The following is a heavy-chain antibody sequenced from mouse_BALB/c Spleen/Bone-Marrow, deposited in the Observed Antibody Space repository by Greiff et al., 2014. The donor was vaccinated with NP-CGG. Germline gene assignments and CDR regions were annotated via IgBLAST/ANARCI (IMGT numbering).Heavy chain of an antibody. Sequence: QVQLKESGAELVRPGSSVKISCKASGYAFSSYWMNWVKQRPGQGLEWIGQIYPGDGDTNYNGNFKDKATLTTDKSSTTAYMQLSSLTSEDSAVYFCARRGRLTGYYFDYWGQGTTLTVSS. V-gene: IGHV1-80*01. CDR1: GYAFSSYW. CDR2: IYPGDGDT. J-gene: IGHJ2*01. D-gene: IGHD4-1*01. CDR3: ARRGRLTGYYFDY.